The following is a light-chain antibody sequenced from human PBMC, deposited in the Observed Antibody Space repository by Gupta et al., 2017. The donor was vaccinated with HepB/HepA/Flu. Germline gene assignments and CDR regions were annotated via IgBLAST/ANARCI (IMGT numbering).Light chain of an antibody. Sequence: DIQMTQSPSSLSASVGDRVTITCRASQGISNYLAWYHQKPGKVPSRFSGSGSGTDFTLTISSLQPEDVATYYCQKYNSAPRTFGQGTKVEIK. J-gene: IGKJ1*01. CDR3: QKYNSAPRT. V-gene: IGKV1-27*01. CDR1: QGISNY.